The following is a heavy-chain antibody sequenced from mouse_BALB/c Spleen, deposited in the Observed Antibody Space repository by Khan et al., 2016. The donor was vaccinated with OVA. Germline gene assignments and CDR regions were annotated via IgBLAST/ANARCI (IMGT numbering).Heavy chain of an antibody. CDR1: GYSFTSYYV. Sequence: VQLQQSGPGLVKPSPSLSITCTVSGYSFTSYYVRYWIRQLPRNQLWWMDYITYSGSTNYNPALKSRISITGDTSTNQFFLQLNSVTTEDTATYYYARDSSRDNYAMDYWGQGTSLTVSS. CDR2: ITYSGST. CDR3: ARDSSRDNYAMDY. D-gene: IGHD2-12*01. V-gene: IGHV3-2*02. J-gene: IGHJ4*01.